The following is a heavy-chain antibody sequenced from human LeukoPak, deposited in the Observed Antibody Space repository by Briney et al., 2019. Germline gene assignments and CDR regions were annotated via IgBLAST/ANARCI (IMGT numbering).Heavy chain of an antibody. Sequence: GGSLRLSCVASGFTFGDYGMSWVRQAPGKGLEWVAVISYDGSNKYYADSVKGRFTISRDNSKNTLYLQMNSLRAEDTAVYYCARDHYDSSGSDVDYWGQGTLVTVSS. CDR2: ISYDGSNK. V-gene: IGHV3-30*03. CDR1: GFTFGDYG. D-gene: IGHD3-22*01. CDR3: ARDHYDSSGSDVDY. J-gene: IGHJ4*02.